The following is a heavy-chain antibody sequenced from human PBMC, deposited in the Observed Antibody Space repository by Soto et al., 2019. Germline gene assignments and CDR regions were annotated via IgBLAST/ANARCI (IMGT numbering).Heavy chain of an antibody. CDR1: GFTFSSYS. CDR2: ISISSSTI. V-gene: IGHV3-48*02. D-gene: IGHD1-26*01. CDR3: ARDREGSGSYSGGWFYP. J-gene: IGHJ5*02. Sequence: EVQLVESGGGLVQPGGSLRLSCAASGFTFSSYSMNWVRQAPGKGLEWVSYISISSSTIYYADSVKGRFTISRDNAKNSLYLQMNSLRDEDTAVYYCARDREGSGSYSGGWFYPWGQGTLVTVSS.